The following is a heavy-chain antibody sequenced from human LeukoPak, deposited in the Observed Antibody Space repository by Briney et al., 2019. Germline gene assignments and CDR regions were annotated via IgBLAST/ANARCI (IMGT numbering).Heavy chain of an antibody. CDR2: ISSRGSTI. CDR3: ARGEYSYGIDY. Sequence: GGSLRLSCAASGFTFSSYEMNWVRQAPGKGLEWVSYISSRGSTIYYADSVKGRFTISRDNAKNSLYLQMNSLRAEDTAVYHCARGEYSYGIDYWGQGILVTVSS. CDR1: GFTFSSYE. J-gene: IGHJ4*02. D-gene: IGHD5-18*01. V-gene: IGHV3-48*03.